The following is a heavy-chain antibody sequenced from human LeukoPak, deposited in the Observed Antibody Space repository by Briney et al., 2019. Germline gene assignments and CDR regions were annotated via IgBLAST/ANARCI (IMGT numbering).Heavy chain of an antibody. D-gene: IGHD2-2*01. CDR1: GGSFSGYY. Sequence: SETLSLTCAVYGGSFSGYYWSWIRQPPGKGLEWIGEINHSGSTNYNPSLKSRVTISVDTPKNQFSLKLSSVTAADTAVYYCARALYCSSTSCPNHIAARPLDYWGQGTLVTVSS. V-gene: IGHV4-34*01. CDR2: INHSGST. J-gene: IGHJ4*02. CDR3: ARALYCSSTSCPNHIAARPLDY.